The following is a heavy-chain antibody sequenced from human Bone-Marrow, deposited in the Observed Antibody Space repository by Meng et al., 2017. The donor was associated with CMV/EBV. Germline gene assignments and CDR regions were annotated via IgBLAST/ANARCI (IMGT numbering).Heavy chain of an antibody. V-gene: IGHV1-2*02. J-gene: IGHJ4*02. CDR1: GYTFTGYY. CDR2: INPNSGGT. CDR3: ARLFKRLDIVVVPAAIEYYFDC. Sequence: ASVKVSCKASGYTFTGYYMHWVRQAPGQGLEWMGWINPNSGGTNYAQKFQGRVTMTRDTSISTAYMELSRLRSDDTAVYYCARLFKRLDIVVVPAAIEYYFDCWGQGTLVTVYS. D-gene: IGHD2-2*03.